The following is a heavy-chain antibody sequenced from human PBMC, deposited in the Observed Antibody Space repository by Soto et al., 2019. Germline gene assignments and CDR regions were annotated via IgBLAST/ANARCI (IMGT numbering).Heavy chain of an antibody. V-gene: IGHV1-69*01. D-gene: IGHD3-22*01. J-gene: IGHJ3*02. CDR2: IIPIFGTA. Sequence: QVQLVQSGAEVKKPGSSVKVSCKASGGTFSSYAISWVRQAPGQGLEWMGGIIPIFGTANYAQKFQGRVTITADESTSTAYMELSSLRSEDTAVYYCARKYYYDSSGYSLHAFDIWGQGTMVTVSS. CDR1: GGTFSSYA. CDR3: ARKYYYDSSGYSLHAFDI.